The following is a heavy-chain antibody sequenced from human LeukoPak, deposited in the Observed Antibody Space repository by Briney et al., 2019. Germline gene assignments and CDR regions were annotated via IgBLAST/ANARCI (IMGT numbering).Heavy chain of an antibody. CDR1: GGSISSYY. D-gene: IGHD5-18*01. Sequence: PSETLSLTCTVSGGSISSYYWSWIRQPPGKGLEWMGYIYYSGSTNYNPSLKSRVTISVDTSKNQFSLKLSSVTAADAAVYYCARDDGYSYGLYWYFDLWGRGTLVTVSS. CDR2: IYYSGST. V-gene: IGHV4-59*01. J-gene: IGHJ2*01. CDR3: ARDDGYSYGLYWYFDL.